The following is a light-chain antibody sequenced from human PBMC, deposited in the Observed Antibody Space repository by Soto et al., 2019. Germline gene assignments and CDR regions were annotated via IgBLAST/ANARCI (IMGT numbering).Light chain of an antibody. V-gene: IGKV1-5*03. CDR2: KAS. J-gene: IGKJ1*01. Sequence: DIQMTQSPSTLSASVGDRVTITCRASQNINGWLAWYQQKPGKAPKVLIYKASSLESGVPSRFSGSGSGTEFTLTISTLQPDDFAIYYCQQYHSYWTFGQGTKVDI. CDR3: QQYHSYWT. CDR1: QNINGW.